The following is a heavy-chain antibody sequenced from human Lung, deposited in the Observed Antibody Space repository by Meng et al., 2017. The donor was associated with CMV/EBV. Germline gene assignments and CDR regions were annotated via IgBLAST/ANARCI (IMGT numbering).Heavy chain of an antibody. CDR3: ARGVRSNSMIVESYYFDS. D-gene: IGHD3-22*01. J-gene: IGHJ4*02. CDR2: IGAPADT. Sequence: ESLKISXAASGFTFSTYAMSWVRQRAGKGLEWVSSIGAPADTHYPDSVKGRFTISREDAKNSLYLQLNSLRAEDTAVYYCARGVRSNSMIVESYYFDSWGQGXLVTVSS. V-gene: IGHV3-13*01. CDR1: GFTFSTYA.